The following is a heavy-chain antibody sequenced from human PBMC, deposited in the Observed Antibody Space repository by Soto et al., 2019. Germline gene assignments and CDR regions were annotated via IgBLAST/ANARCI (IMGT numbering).Heavy chain of an antibody. J-gene: IGHJ6*02. CDR1: GYSISSGYY. D-gene: IGHD2-21*01. CDR2: IYLSGST. CDR3: ARVSPPGAIEH. V-gene: IGHV4-38-2*01. Sequence: PSETLSLTCAVSGYSISSGYYWGWIRQPPGKGLEWIANIYLSGSTYYNRSLRSRATISVDTSKNQFSLTLTSVTATDTAVYYCARVSPPGAIEHWGQGTTVTVSS.